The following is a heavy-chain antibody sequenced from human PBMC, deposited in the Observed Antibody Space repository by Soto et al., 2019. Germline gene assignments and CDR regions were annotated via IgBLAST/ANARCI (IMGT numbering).Heavy chain of an antibody. CDR1: GFTSTDHA. V-gene: IGHV3-49*04. Sequence: GGPLRLSCICSGFTSTDHALTWVRQAPGKGLEWVAFSTSHSYGGTTDYAASVKGRFTISRDDSKSIAYLQMNSLQIADTAIYYCARDGYYYGMDVWGKGTTGTVSS. J-gene: IGHJ6*04. CDR3: ARDGYYYGMDV. CDR2: STSHSYGGTT.